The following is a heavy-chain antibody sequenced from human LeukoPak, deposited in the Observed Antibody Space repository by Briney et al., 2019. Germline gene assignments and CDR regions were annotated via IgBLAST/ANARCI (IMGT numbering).Heavy chain of an antibody. CDR1: GYTFTSYY. D-gene: IGHD5-18*01. CDR3: AADLFPPVLPLIQLESGATDC. J-gene: IGHJ4*02. CDR2: INPSGGST. V-gene: IGHV1-46*01. Sequence: ASVKVSCKASGYTFTSYYMHWVQQAPGQGLEWMGLINPSGGSTSYAQKFQGRVTMTRDTSTSTVYMELSSLRSEDTAVYYCAADLFPPVLPLIQLESGATDCWGQGTLVPVPS.